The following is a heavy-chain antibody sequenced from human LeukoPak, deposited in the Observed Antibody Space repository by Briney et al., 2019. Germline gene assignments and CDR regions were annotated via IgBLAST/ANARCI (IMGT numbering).Heavy chain of an antibody. J-gene: IGHJ4*02. CDR2: ISESGNII. Sequence: GGSLRLSCAASGFTFSDEYMNWIRQAPGKGLEWVSYISESGNIIYYADSVKGRFTISRDNARNSLYLQMNSLRAEDTAVYYCARDPFMTTGWGIDYWGQGTLVTASS. V-gene: IGHV3-11*01. CDR3: ARDPFMTTGWGIDY. D-gene: IGHD4-17*01. CDR1: GFTFSDEY.